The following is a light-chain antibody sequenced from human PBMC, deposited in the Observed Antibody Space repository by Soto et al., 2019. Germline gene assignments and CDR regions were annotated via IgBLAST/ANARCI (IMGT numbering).Light chain of an antibody. CDR2: EVN. V-gene: IGLV2-14*01. Sequence: QSVLTQPASVSGSPGQSITISCTGTSSDVGGYNYVSWYQQHPGKAPKLMIYEVNNRPSGVSNRFSGSKSGNTASLTISGRQAEDEADYYCTSYTSSNTPVFGGGTMVTVL. CDR1: SSDVGGYNY. J-gene: IGLJ3*02. CDR3: TSYTSSNTPV.